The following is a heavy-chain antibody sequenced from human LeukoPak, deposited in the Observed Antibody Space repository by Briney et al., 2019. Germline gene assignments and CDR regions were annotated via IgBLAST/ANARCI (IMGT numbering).Heavy chain of an antibody. Sequence: ASVTVSCKTSGYTFSDHYVQWRRHAPGQGLEWRGWINPYSGGTSSARKVQGRVTMTKDTSITTAYLNLTGLTSDDTAIYYCAREGRGSGHWAGFDFWGQGALVTVSS. D-gene: IGHD7-27*01. CDR3: AREGRGSGHWAGFDF. V-gene: IGHV1-2*02. J-gene: IGHJ4*02. CDR1: GYTFSDHY. CDR2: INPYSGGT.